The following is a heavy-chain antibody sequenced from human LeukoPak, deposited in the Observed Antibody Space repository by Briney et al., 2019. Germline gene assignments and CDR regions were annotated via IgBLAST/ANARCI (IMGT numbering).Heavy chain of an antibody. J-gene: IGHJ4*02. CDR2: IHYSGST. D-gene: IGHD1-26*01. V-gene: IGHV4-59*08. CDR1: GGSISSYY. CDR3: ARLVLFSGSSYYFDY. Sequence: SETLSLTCTVSGGSISSYYWSWIRQPPGKGLEWIGYIHYSGSTNYNPSLKSRVTISADTSKNQFSLELSSVTAAATAVYYCARLVLFSGSSYYFDYWGQGTLVTVSS.